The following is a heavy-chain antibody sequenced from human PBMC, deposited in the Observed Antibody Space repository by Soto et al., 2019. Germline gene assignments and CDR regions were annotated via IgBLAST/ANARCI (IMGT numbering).Heavy chain of an antibody. D-gene: IGHD2-2*01. J-gene: IGHJ4*02. CDR2: IWYDGSNK. CDR3: ARSMYQLLHFDY. Sequence: GGSLRLSCAASGFTFSSYGMHWVRQAPGKGLEWVAVIWYDGSNKYYADSVKGRFTISRDNSKNTLYLQMNSLRAEDTAVYYCARSMYQLLHFDYWGQGTLVTVSS. V-gene: IGHV3-33*01. CDR1: GFTFSSYG.